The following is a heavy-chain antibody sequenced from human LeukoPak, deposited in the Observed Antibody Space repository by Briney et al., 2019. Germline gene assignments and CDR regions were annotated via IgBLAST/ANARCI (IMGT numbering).Heavy chain of an antibody. Sequence: GRSLRLSCAASRFTSSDYPMHWVRQTPGKGLEWVAVISKDGNERHYADPVKDRFTISRDNSKNTVYLQIDSLSVEDTAVYYCARDEEVMSWFDPWGQGTLVTVSS. CDR3: ARDEEVMSWFDP. J-gene: IGHJ5*02. V-gene: IGHV3-30*03. CDR1: RFTSSDYP. D-gene: IGHD3-16*01. CDR2: ISKDGNER.